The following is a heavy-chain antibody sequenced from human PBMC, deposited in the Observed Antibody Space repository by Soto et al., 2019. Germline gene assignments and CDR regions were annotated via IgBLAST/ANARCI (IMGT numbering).Heavy chain of an antibody. Sequence: TGGSLRLSCAASGFTVSSNYMSWVRQAPGKGLEWVSVIYSGGSTYYADSVKGRFTISRDNSKNTLYLQMNSLRAEDTAVYYCARGHRFYGMDVWGQGTTVTVSS. V-gene: IGHV3-53*01. CDR1: GFTVSSNY. J-gene: IGHJ6*02. CDR2: IYSGGST. CDR3: ARGHRFYGMDV.